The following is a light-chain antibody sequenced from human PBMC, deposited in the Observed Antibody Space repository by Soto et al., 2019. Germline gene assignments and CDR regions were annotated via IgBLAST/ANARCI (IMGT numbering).Light chain of an antibody. J-gene: IGKJ1*01. V-gene: IGKV3-20*01. CDR1: QSVSNNY. Sequence: EIVLTQSPGTLSLSPGERATLSCRASQSVSNNYLAWYQQKPGQAPRLLIYGASNRATGIPDRFSGSGSGKDFTLTISRQEPEDFSVYYCQQYGSSGTFGQGTKVEIK. CDR2: GAS. CDR3: QQYGSSGT.